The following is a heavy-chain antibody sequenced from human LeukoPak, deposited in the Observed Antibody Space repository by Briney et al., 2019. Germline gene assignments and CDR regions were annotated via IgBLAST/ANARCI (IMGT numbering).Heavy chain of an antibody. V-gene: IGHV1-2*02. D-gene: IGHD3-22*01. CDR2: INPNSGDT. CDR3: AREGDSSADAFDI. J-gene: IGHJ3*02. Sequence: ASVKVSCKGSGFPFNGYYMHWVRQAPGQGLEWMGCINPNSGDTNYAQKFQGRVTMTRDTSISTAYMELRSLRSDDTAVYHCAREGDSSADAFDIWGLGTMVTVSS. CDR1: GFPFNGYY.